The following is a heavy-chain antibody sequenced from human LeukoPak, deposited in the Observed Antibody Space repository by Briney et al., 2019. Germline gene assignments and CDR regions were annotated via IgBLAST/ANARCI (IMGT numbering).Heavy chain of an antibody. CDR3: VGGKYSSSYFDY. J-gene: IGHJ4*02. CDR2: SYYKVST. Sequence: SETLSLTCSVSGGSISNHYWSWIRQSPEKGLEWIGYSYYKVSTNYNPSLRSRVTISVDTSKNQFSLKRSSVTAADTAVYFCVGGKYSSSYFDYWGQGTLVTVSS. CDR1: GGSISNHY. D-gene: IGHD6-6*01. V-gene: IGHV4-59*03.